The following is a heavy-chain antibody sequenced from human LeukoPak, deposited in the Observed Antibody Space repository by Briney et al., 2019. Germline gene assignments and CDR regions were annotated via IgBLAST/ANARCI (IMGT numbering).Heavy chain of an antibody. CDR3: TTPPTKIVGAYYYYYYMNV. CDR2: IKSKTDGGTT. D-gene: IGHD1-26*01. Sequence: GGSLRLSCAASGFTFSNAWMSWVRQAPGKGLEWVGRIKSKTDGGTTDYAAPVKGRFAISRDDSKNTLYLQMNSLKTEDTAVYYCTTPPTKIVGAYYYYYYMNVWGKGTTVTVSS. CDR1: GFTFSNAW. J-gene: IGHJ6*03. V-gene: IGHV3-15*01.